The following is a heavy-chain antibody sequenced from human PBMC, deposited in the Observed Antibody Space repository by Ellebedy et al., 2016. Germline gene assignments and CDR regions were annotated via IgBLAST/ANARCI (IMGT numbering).Heavy chain of an antibody. CDR1: AQTFNKNG. J-gene: IGHJ4*02. CDR2: ISAYNGNT. Sequence: ASVKVSCXASAQTFNKNGFTWVRQAPGQGLEWMGWISAYNGNTNYAQKLQGRVTMTTDTSTSTAYMELRSLRSDDTAMYYCARGGMLYCSSTYCVDYWGQGTLVTVSS. V-gene: IGHV1-18*01. CDR3: ARGGMLYCSSTYCVDY. D-gene: IGHD2-2*01.